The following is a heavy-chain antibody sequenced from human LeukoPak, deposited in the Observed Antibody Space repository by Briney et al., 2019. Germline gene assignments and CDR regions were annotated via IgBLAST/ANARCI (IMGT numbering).Heavy chain of an antibody. CDR3: ARDIVPPGIFWEF. J-gene: IGHJ4*02. CDR1: GFSFSNYW. V-gene: IGHV3-7*05. D-gene: IGHD2-2*01. Sequence: GGSLRLSCAVSGFSFSNYWMTWVRQAPGKGLEGVANINQDGSEKFYVDSVKGRFTVSRDNAKNSLYLQMNSLRAEDTAVYYCARDIVPPGIFWEFWGQGSLVTVSS. CDR2: INQDGSEK.